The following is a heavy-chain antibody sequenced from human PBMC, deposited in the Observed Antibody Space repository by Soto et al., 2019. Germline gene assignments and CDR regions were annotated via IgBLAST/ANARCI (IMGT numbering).Heavy chain of an antibody. CDR2: IADSGGDT. V-gene: IGHV3-23*01. J-gene: IGHJ4*02. CDR1: EITFGCCA. Sequence: GGSLRLPGVASEITFGCCAMGGAGQAPGGGVEWVSTIADSGGDTKYADSVRGRFTISRDNSKNTLYLQMRSLRAEDSAVYYCARGSKQVFAWSRIFDFWGRGTLVTVSS. D-gene: IGHD3-3*01. CDR3: ARGSKQVFAWSRIFDF.